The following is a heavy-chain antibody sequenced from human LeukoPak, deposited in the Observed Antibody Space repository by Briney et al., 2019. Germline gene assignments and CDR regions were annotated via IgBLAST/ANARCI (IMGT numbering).Heavy chain of an antibody. D-gene: IGHD4-23*01. V-gene: IGHV1-69*13. J-gene: IGHJ4*02. CDR3: ARGPERRYGGNSETREFDY. CDR1: GGTFSSYA. Sequence: ASVKVSCKASGGTFSSYAISWVRQAPGQGLEWMGGIIPIFGTANYAQKFQGRVTITADESTSTAYMELSSLRSEDTAVYYCARGPERRYGGNSETREFDYWGQGTLVTVSS. CDR2: IIPIFGTA.